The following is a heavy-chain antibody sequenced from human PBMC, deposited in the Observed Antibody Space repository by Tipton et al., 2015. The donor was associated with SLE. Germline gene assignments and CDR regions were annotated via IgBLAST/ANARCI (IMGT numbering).Heavy chain of an antibody. V-gene: IGHV4-34*01. CDR2: VNQSGRT. J-gene: IGHJ4*02. Sequence: TLSLTCAVYGGSFSRFYWNWIRQPPGKGLEWIGEVNQSGRTRYNPSLKSRVAISMDTSRNQFSLTLSSVTDADTAMYYCARDMRGGLFFDYWGQGTLVTVSS. CDR1: GGSFSRFY. CDR3: ARDMRGGLFFDY. D-gene: IGHD2-15*01.